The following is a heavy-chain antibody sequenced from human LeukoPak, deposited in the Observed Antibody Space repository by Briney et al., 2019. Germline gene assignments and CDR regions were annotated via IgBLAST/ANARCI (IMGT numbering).Heavy chain of an antibody. CDR3: ARDHSSSWYSLPGY. CDR1: GGSISSYY. D-gene: IGHD6-13*01. Sequence: KPSETLSLTCTVSGGSISSYYWSWIRQPAGKGLEWIGRIYTSGSTNYNPSLKSRVTVSVDTSKNQFSLKLSSVTAADTAVYYCARDHSSSWYSLPGYWGQGTLVTVSS. V-gene: IGHV4-4*07. J-gene: IGHJ4*02. CDR2: IYTSGST.